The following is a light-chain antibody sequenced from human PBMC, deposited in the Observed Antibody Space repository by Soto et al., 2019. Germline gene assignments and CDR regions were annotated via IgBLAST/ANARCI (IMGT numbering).Light chain of an antibody. J-gene: IGLJ2*01. V-gene: IGLV2-14*03. CDR1: MRDIGAYNL. Sequence: QSALTQPASVSGSPGQSITISCAGTMRDIGAYNLVSWYQQHPGKAPQLIIYEVRNRPSGISFRFSGSKSGNTASLTLSGLQAEDEADYYCSSFTSKSTLIFGGGTTLTVL. CDR2: EVR. CDR3: SSFTSKSTLI.